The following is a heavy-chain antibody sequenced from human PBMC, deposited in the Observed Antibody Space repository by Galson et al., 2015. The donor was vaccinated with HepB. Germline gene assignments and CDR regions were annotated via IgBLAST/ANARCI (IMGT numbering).Heavy chain of an antibody. CDR3: AKARPGIAVADSYYYGMDV. D-gene: IGHD6-19*01. CDR1: GFTFSSYA. J-gene: IGHJ6*02. V-gene: IGHV3-23*01. Sequence: SLRLSCAASGFTFSSYAMSWVRRAPGKGLEWVSAISGSGGSTYYADSVKGRFTISRDNSKNTLYLQMNSLRAEDTAVYYCAKARPGIAVADSYYYGMDVWGQGTTVTVSS. CDR2: ISGSGGST.